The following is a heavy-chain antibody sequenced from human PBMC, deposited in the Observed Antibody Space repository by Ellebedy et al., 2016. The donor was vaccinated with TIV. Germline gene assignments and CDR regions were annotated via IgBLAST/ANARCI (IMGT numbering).Heavy chain of an antibody. Sequence: AASVKVSCKASGYTFTSYGISWVRQAPGQGLEWMGWISAYNGNTNYAQKLQGRVTMTEDRSTDTAYMELSSLRSEDTAVYYCATAGDVLTRKMDYWGQGTLVTVSS. J-gene: IGHJ4*02. V-gene: IGHV1-18*01. CDR3: ATAGDVLTRKMDY. D-gene: IGHD3-9*01. CDR1: GYTFTSYG. CDR2: ISAYNGNT.